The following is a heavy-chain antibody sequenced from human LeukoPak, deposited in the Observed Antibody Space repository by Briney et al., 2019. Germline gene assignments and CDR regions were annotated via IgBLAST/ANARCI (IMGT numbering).Heavy chain of an antibody. J-gene: IGHJ4*02. CDR3: ARGQGRKTYSSSWYYFDY. Sequence: PSETLSLTCTVSGYSISSGYYWGWIRQPPGKGLGWMGSIYHSGSTYYNPSLKSRVTISVDASKNQFSLKLSSVTAADTAVYYCARGQGRKTYSSSWYYFDYWGQGTLVTVSS. D-gene: IGHD6-13*01. V-gene: IGHV4-38-2*02. CDR1: GYSISSGYY. CDR2: IYHSGST.